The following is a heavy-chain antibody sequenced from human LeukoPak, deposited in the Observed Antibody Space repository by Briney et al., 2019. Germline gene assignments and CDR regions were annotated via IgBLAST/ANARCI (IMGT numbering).Heavy chain of an antibody. D-gene: IGHD6-19*01. V-gene: IGHV3-13*01. J-gene: IGHJ6*02. Sequence: PGGSLRLSCAASGFTFSSYDMHWVRQATGKGLEWVSAIGTAGDTYYPGSLKGRFTISRENAKNSLYLQMNSLRAGDTAVYYCARAFSSGWAQTYYYYGMDVWGQGTTVTVSS. CDR2: IGTAGDT. CDR1: GFTFSSYD. CDR3: ARAFSSGWAQTYYYYGMDV.